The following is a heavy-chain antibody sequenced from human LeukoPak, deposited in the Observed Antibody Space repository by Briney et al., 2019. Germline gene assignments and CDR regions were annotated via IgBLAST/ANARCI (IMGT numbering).Heavy chain of an antibody. CDR1: GFTFSSYW. CDR2: IKQDGSEK. D-gene: IGHD6-13*01. Sequence: GGSLRLSCAASGFTFSSYWMSWVRQAPGKGLEWVANIKQDGSEKYYVDSVKGRFTISRDNAKNSLYLQMNSLRAKDTAVYYCAREGVAAALYYYYYGMDVWGQGTTVTVSS. V-gene: IGHV3-7*01. J-gene: IGHJ6*02. CDR3: AREGVAAALYYYYYGMDV.